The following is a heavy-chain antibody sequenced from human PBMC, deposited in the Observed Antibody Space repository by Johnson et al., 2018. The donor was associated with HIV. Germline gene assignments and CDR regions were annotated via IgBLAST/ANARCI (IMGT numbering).Heavy chain of an antibody. CDR1: GFTFSDYG. CDR2: IRYDRSNK. Sequence: QVQLVESGGGVVQPGRSLKLSCEASGFTFSDYGMHWVRQAPGKGLEWVAFIRYDRSNKYYADSVTGRFTVSGANSKNTLYLKMNSLRAEDTAVYYCAKDLFLNCSGGSCYWTDAFDIWGQGTTVTVSS. V-gene: IGHV3-30*02. J-gene: IGHJ3*02. D-gene: IGHD2-15*01. CDR3: AKDLFLNCSGGSCYWTDAFDI.